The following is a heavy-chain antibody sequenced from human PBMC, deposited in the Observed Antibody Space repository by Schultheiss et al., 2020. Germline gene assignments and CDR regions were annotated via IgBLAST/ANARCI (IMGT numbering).Heavy chain of an antibody. CDR3: ARGVGATDYISLDAFDI. J-gene: IGHJ3*02. V-gene: IGHV3-30*03. CDR2: ISYDGSNK. D-gene: IGHD1-26*01. Sequence: GESLKISCAASGFTVSSNYMSWFRQAPGKGLEWVAVISYDGSNKYYADSVKGRFTISRDNSKNTLYLQMNSLRAEDTAVYYCARGVGATDYISLDAFDIWGQGTMVTVSS. CDR1: GFTVSSNY.